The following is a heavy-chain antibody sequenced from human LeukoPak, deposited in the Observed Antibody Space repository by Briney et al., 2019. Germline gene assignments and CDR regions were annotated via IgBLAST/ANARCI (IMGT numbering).Heavy chain of an antibody. CDR2: ISSSSYT. D-gene: IGHD4-23*01. CDR3: ARDTDYGGNSPFDY. CDR1: GFTFSSYA. Sequence: GESLRLSCAASGFTFSSYAMSWIRQAPGKGLEWVSYISSSSYTNYADSVKGRFTISRDNAKNSLFLQMNSLRAEDTAVYYCARDTDYGGNSPFDYWGQGSLVTV. V-gene: IGHV3-11*05. J-gene: IGHJ4*02.